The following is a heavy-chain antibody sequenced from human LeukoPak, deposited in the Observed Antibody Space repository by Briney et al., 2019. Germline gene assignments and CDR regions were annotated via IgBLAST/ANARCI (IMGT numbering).Heavy chain of an antibody. J-gene: IGHJ4*02. CDR3: ARDFKLGYYFDY. D-gene: IGHD3-16*01. V-gene: IGHV3-74*01. CDR1: GFTFSSYW. Sequence: GGSLRLSXAASGFTFSSYWMHWVRQAPGKGLVWVSRINSDGSSTSYADSVKGRFTISRDNAKNTLYLQMNSLRAEDTAVYYCARDFKLGYYFDYWGQGTLVTVSS. CDR2: INSDGSST.